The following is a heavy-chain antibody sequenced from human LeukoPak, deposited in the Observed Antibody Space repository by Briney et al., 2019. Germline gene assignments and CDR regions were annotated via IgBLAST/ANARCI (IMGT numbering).Heavy chain of an antibody. CDR2: IYTSGST. CDR3: ARAVGATTYFDY. J-gene: IGHJ4*02. Sequence: SETLSLTCAVYGGSFSGYYWSWIRQPAGKGLEWIGRIYTSGSTNYNPSLKSRVTMSVDTSKNQFSLKLSSVTAADTAVYYCARAVGATTYFDYWGQGTLVTVSS. D-gene: IGHD1-26*01. CDR1: GGSFSGYY. V-gene: IGHV4-59*10.